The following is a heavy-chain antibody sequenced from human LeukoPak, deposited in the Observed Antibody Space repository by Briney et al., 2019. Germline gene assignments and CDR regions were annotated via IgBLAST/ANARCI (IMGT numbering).Heavy chain of an antibody. CDR2: LSYGGSP. V-gene: IGHV4-39*01. J-gene: IGHJ4*02. Sequence: SETLSLTCTASGGSISSSNYYWGWVRQPPGKGLEWIGSLSYGGSPYHNPSLKSRLTISVDTSKDQFSLKLRSVAAADTAVYYCARHRDGYFTNFDNWGQGTLVAVSS. CDR3: ARHRDGYFTNFDN. D-gene: IGHD3-22*01. CDR1: GGSISSSNYY.